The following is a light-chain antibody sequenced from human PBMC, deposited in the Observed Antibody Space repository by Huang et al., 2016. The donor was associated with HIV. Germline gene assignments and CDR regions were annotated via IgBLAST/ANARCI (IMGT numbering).Light chain of an antibody. CDR2: DAA. Sequence: DIQMTQSPSSLSASIGDRVTITCRASRHIYSYLNWYQHRPGKAPKLLIDDAANLEVGVPSRFRGSGSGRNFTLIISSLQPEDFATYYCQQYDSLPRTFGPGTKV. CDR3: QQYDSLPRT. V-gene: IGKV1-33*01. J-gene: IGKJ3*01. CDR1: RHIYSY.